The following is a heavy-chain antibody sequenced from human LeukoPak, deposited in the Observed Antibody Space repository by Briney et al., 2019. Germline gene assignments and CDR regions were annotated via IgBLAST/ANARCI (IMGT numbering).Heavy chain of an antibody. D-gene: IGHD2-2*01. V-gene: IGHV3-30*04. Sequence: GGSLRLSCAASGFTFSSYAMHWVRQAPGKGLERVAVISYDGSNKYYADSVKGRFTISRDNSKNTLYLQMNSLRAEDTAVYYCARDWRDCSSTSCYVYYYYGMDVWGQGTTVTVSS. CDR2: ISYDGSNK. J-gene: IGHJ6*02. CDR3: ARDWRDCSSTSCYVYYYYGMDV. CDR1: GFTFSSYA.